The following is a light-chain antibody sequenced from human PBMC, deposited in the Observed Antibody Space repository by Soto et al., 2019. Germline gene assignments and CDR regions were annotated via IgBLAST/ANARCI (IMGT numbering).Light chain of an antibody. CDR3: QQYGSSPWT. CDR1: QTIRSNY. CDR2: GAS. Sequence: ETVLTQSPGTLSLSPGERATLSCRASQTIRSNYLAWYRQTPGQAPRLLIYGASNRATGIAARFSGSGSGTDFTPIISRLEPKDFALYYCQQYGSSPWTFGQGTKVEIK. J-gene: IGKJ1*01. V-gene: IGKV3-20*01.